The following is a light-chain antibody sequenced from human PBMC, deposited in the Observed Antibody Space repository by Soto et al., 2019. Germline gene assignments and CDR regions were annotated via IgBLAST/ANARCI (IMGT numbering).Light chain of an antibody. Sequence: ETVLTQSPATLSLSPWERATLSCRASQSVSSYLAWYQQKPGQAPRLLIYEASKRATGIPARLSGSGSGTDFTLTISSLEPEDFAVYYCRQGTNMPYTFGQGTNLEI. J-gene: IGKJ2*01. CDR2: EAS. CDR3: RQGTNMPYT. V-gene: IGKV3-11*01. CDR1: QSVSSY.